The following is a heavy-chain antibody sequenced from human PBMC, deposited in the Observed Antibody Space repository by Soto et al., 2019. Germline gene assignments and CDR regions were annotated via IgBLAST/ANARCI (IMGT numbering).Heavy chain of an antibody. D-gene: IGHD6-13*01. Sequence: TXETLSLTCAVSGGSISSSSYYWGWIRQPPGKGLEWIGSIYYSGSSYYNPSLKSRVTISVDTSKNQFALKLSSVTAADTAVYYCARLGIAAAGTGAEYYYYGMDVWGQGTTVTVSS. CDR1: GGSISSSSYY. J-gene: IGHJ6*02. CDR3: ARLGIAAAGTGAEYYYYGMDV. V-gene: IGHV4-39*01. CDR2: IYYSGSS.